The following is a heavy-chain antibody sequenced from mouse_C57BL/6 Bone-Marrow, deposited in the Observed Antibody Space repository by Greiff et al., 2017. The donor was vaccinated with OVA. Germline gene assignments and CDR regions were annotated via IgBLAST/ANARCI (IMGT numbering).Heavy chain of an antibody. CDR1: GFSLSTFGMG. V-gene: IGHV8-8*01. Sequence: QVQLKESGPGILQPSQTLSLTCSFSGFSLSTFGMGVGWIRQPSGKGLEWLAHPWWDDDKYYNPALKSRLTISKDTSKDQVFLKIANVDTADTATYDCARIGDGYYWYCDVWGTGTAVTVSA. CDR3: ARIGDGYYWYCDV. J-gene: IGHJ1*03. D-gene: IGHD2-3*01. CDR2: PWWDDDK.